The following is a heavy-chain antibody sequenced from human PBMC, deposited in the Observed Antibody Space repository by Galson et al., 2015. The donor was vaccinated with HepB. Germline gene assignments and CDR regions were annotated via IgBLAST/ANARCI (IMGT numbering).Heavy chain of an antibody. Sequence: SLRLSCAASGFTFSRYWMHWVRQAPGKGLVWVSRINSDGSSTSYADSVKGRFTISRDNAKNTLYLQMNSLRAEDTAVYYCARVTRSVPTVTWSDAFDIWGQGTMVTVSS. J-gene: IGHJ3*02. CDR2: INSDGSST. CDR3: ARVTRSVPTVTWSDAFDI. CDR1: GFTFSRYW. D-gene: IGHD4-17*01. V-gene: IGHV3-74*01.